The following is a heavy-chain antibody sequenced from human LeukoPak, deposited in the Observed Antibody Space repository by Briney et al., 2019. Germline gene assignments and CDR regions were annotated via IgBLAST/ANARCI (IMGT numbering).Heavy chain of an antibody. CDR1: GYTLTELS. D-gene: IGHD3-22*01. Sequence: ASVKVSCKVSGYTLTELSMHWVRQAPGKGLEWMGGFDPEDGETIYAQKFQGRVTMTEDTSTDTAYMELSSLRSEDTAVYYCATGGSNDYYDSSGYPNLLDYWGQGTLVTVSS. CDR2: FDPEDGET. J-gene: IGHJ4*02. V-gene: IGHV1-24*01. CDR3: ATGGSNDYYDSSGYPNLLDY.